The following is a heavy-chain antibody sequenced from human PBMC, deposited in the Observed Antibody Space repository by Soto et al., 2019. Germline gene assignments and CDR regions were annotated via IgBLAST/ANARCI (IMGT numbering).Heavy chain of an antibody. CDR1: IGSVSSGSYS. CDR2: IYYSGST. CDR3: ARVSVSWPYYFDS. V-gene: IGHV4-61*01. D-gene: IGHD6-13*01. J-gene: IGHJ4*02. Sequence: SETLSLTCSVSIGSVSSGSYSWSWIRQPPGKGLEWIGYIYYSGSTDYSPSLKSRVTISVETSKNQFSLKLRSVSAADTAVYYCARVSVSWPYYFDSWGQGTPVTVSS.